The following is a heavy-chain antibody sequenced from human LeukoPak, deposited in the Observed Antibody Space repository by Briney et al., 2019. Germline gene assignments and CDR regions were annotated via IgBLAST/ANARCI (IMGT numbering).Heavy chain of an antibody. Sequence: NSSETLSLTCTVSGGSISSSSYYWGWIRQPPGKGLEWIGSIYYSGSTYYNPSLKSRVTISVDTSKNQFSLKLSSVTAADTAVYYCAQMHYGDETLFDYWGQGTLVTVSS. J-gene: IGHJ4*02. CDR2: IYYSGST. CDR3: AQMHYGDETLFDY. CDR1: GGSISSSSYY. D-gene: IGHD4-17*01. V-gene: IGHV4-39*07.